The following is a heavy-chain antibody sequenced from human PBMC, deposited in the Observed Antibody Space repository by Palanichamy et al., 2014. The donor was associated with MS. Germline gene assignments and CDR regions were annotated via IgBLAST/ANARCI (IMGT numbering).Heavy chain of an antibody. J-gene: IGHJ5*02. CDR2: VYVGSGKT. CDR1: GGSISGSGSY. V-gene: IGHV4-39*01. Sequence: QLLLQESGPGLVKPSETLSLTCTVSGGSISGSGSYWGWIRQPPGMGLEWIGIVYVGSGKTSSNPSLKSRVTISADTSKNQFSLKLTSVTATDTAIYYCASYQSGTMFDPWGQGTLVTVSS. D-gene: IGHD1-7*01. CDR3: ASYQSGTMFDP.